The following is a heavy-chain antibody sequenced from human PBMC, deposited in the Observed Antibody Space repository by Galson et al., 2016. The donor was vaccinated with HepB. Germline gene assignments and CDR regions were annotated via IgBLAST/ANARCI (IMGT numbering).Heavy chain of an antibody. D-gene: IGHD6-13*01. Sequence: SLRLSCAASGFTFSSYAMHWVRQAPGKGLEWVAVISYDGSNKYYADSVKGRFTISRGNSKNTLYLQMNSLRAEDTAVYYCARDSSSWFRSYWYFDLWGRGTLVTVSS. V-gene: IGHV3-30-3*01. CDR2: ISYDGSNK. CDR1: GFTFSSYA. J-gene: IGHJ2*01. CDR3: ARDSSSWFRSYWYFDL.